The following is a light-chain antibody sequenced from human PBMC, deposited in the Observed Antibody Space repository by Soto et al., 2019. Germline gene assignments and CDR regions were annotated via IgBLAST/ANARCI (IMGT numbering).Light chain of an antibody. J-gene: IGLJ3*02. CDR1: SSDVGGYNY. Sequence: QSALTQPRSVSGSPGQSVTISCTGTSSDVGGYNYVSWYQQHPGKAPKLMIYEVSNRPSGVSTRFSGSKSGNTASLTISGLQAEDEADYYCTSYTSSSDIRVFGGGTQLTVL. CDR3: TSYTSSSDIRV. CDR2: EVS. V-gene: IGLV2-14*01.